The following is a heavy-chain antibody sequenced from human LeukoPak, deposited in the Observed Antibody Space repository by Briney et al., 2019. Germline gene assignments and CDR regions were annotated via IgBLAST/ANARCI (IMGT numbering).Heavy chain of an antibody. CDR1: GGTFSSYV. J-gene: IGHJ3*02. D-gene: IGHD3-10*01. V-gene: IGHV1-69*13. CDR3: AREPEPAITLVRGEVFDI. Sequence: SAKVSCKASGGTFSSYVISWVRQAPGQGLEWMGGIIPGFGTANYAQKFQGTVTITADVSATTVYMVLNSLRSEDTAVYYCAREPEPAITLVRGEVFDIWGQGTMVIVSS. CDR2: IIPGFGTA.